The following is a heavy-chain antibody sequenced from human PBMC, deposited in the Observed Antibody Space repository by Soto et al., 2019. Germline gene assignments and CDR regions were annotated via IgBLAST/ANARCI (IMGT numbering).Heavy chain of an antibody. Sequence: SQNLCLTCTVSAGFISRGRCHGGCILQPHGKGLEWIASIKYSGTTFYNPSLKSRVTLSVDTSKNQFALKLSSVTAAETAVYYCARHGITGSYYDAFDIWGQGTMVT. V-gene: IGHV4-39*01. CDR1: AGFISRGRCH. J-gene: IGHJ3*02. CDR2: IKYSGTT. CDR3: ARHGITGSYYDAFDI. D-gene: IGHD1-26*01.